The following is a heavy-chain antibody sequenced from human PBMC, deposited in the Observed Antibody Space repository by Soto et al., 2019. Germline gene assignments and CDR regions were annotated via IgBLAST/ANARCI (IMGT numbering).Heavy chain of an antibody. D-gene: IGHD1-1*01. CDR1: GFTFSSYW. Sequence: EVQLVESGGGLVQPGGSLRLSCAASGFTFSSYWMHWVRQAPGKGLVWVSRINSDGSSTSYADSVKGRFTISRDNAKNTVYLQMKSLRDEDTAVYYCAIPARWSAFDYWGQGTLVPASS. J-gene: IGHJ4*02. CDR2: INSDGSST. CDR3: AIPARWSAFDY. V-gene: IGHV3-74*01.